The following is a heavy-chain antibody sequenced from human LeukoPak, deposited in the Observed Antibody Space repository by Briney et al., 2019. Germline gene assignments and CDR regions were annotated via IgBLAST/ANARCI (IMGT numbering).Heavy chain of an antibody. J-gene: IGHJ4*02. CDR3: ARVGRFLEWLGGRVTHYFDY. CDR2: ISSSSSTI. V-gene: IGHV3-48*01. CDR1: GFTFSSYS. D-gene: IGHD3-3*01. Sequence: GGSLRLSCAASGFTFSSYSMNWVRQAPGKGLEWVSYISSSSSTIYYADSVKGRFTISRDNAKNSLYLQMNSLRAEDTAVYYCARVGRFLEWLGGRVTHYFDYWGQGTLVTVSS.